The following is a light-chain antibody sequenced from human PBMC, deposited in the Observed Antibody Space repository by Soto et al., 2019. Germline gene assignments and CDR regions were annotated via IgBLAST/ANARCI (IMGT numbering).Light chain of an antibody. V-gene: IGKV3D-15*01. J-gene: IGKJ1*01. CDR2: GTS. Sequence: EILMTQSPATLSVSPGERATLSCRASQGVSSNYLAWYQHKSGQAPRLLLYGTSSRATGIPERFSGSWSGTDFTLTISSLQYEDFAVYYCQQYNNWPRTFGQGTKV. CDR1: QGVSSN. CDR3: QQYNNWPRT.